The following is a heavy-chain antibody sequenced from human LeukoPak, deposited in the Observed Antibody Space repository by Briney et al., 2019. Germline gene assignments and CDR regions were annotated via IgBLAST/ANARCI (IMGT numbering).Heavy chain of an antibody. CDR2: INLGGSP. V-gene: IGHV4-34*01. CDR1: GGSFSGHY. Sequence: SETLSLTCVVYGGSFSGHYWTWIRQRPGKGLEWIGEINLGGSPTYNPSLKSRATISVDPSKNQISLKVRSVTAADTAVYYCARPRVGATTWFDPWGQGTLVTVSS. J-gene: IGHJ5*02. D-gene: IGHD1-26*01. CDR3: ARPRVGATTWFDP.